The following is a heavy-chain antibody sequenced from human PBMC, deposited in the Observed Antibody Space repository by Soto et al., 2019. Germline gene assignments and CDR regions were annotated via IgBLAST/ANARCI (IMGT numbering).Heavy chain of an antibody. CDR2: IRSKAYGGTT. Sequence: GGSLRLSCTASGFTFGDYAMSWFRQAPGKGLEWVGFIRSKAYGGTTEYAASVKGRFTISRDDSKSIAYLQMNSLKTEDTAVYYCTRICSGGSCYGEFDYWGQGTLVTVSS. CDR3: TRICSGGSCYGEFDY. CDR1: GFTFGDYA. V-gene: IGHV3-49*03. J-gene: IGHJ4*02. D-gene: IGHD2-15*01.